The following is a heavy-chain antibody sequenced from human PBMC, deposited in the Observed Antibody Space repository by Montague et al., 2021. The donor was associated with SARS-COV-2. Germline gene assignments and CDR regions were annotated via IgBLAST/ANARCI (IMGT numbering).Heavy chain of an antibody. V-gene: IGHV4-34*01. J-gene: IGHJ3*02. CDR3: ARGQVTIFGVLIMLPAAGALDI. Sequence: SETLSLTCAVYGGSFSGYYWSWIRQPPGKGLEWIGEVNHSGSTNYNPSLKSRVTISVDTSKNQFSLKMNSVSAADTAVYYCARGQVTIFGVLIMLPAAGALDIWGRGTTVSVSS. CDR2: VNHSGST. D-gene: IGHD3-3*01. CDR1: GGSFSGYY.